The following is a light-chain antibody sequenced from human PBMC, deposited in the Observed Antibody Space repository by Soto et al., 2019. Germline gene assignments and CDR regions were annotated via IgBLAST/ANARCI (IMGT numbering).Light chain of an antibody. CDR1: QGISSC. V-gene: IGKV1-9*01. J-gene: IGKJ4*01. CDR2: SAS. CDR3: QQLNSFPFT. Sequence: IQLTQSPSSLSASVGDGVTITCRASQGISSCLAWYQQKPGKAPKLLIYSASTLQSGVPSTFSGSGSGTGFTLTISNLQPEDFATYYCQQLNSFPFTFGGGTRVEIK.